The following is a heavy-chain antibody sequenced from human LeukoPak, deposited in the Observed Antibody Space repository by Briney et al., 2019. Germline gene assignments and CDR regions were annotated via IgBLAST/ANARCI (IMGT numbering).Heavy chain of an antibody. CDR3: ARGGLLDY. Sequence: PSATLSLTCAVYGGSFSGYYWSWIRQPPGKGMEWLGEIIHSGSTNYNPSLKNRVPISVDTSKSQFSLKLSSVTAADTAVYYCARGGLLDYWGQGTLVTVSS. V-gene: IGHV4-34*01. CDR2: IIHSGST. D-gene: IGHD4-11*01. CDR1: GGSFSGYY. J-gene: IGHJ4*02.